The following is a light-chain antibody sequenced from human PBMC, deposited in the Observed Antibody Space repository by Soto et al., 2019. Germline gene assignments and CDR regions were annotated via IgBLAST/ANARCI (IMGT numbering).Light chain of an antibody. J-gene: IGLJ2*01. V-gene: IGLV1-40*01. CDR2: GNS. CDR3: QSYASSLSAVV. CDR1: SSNIGAGYD. Sequence: QSVLTQPPSVSGAPGQRVTISCTGSSSNIGAGYDVHWYQQLPGTAPKLLIYGNSKRPSGVPDRFSGSKSGTSASLAITGLQAEDCADYYCQSYASSLSAVVFGGGTKLTVL.